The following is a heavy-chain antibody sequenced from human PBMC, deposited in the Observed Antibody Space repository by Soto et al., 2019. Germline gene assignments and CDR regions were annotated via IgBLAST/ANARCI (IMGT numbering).Heavy chain of an antibody. D-gene: IGHD1-26*01. CDR3: ASSLLARNYCGMDV. J-gene: IGHJ6*02. CDR2: INHSGST. CDR1: GGSFSGYY. Sequence: SETLSLTCAVYGGSFSGYYWSWIRQPPGKGLEWIGEINHSGSTNYNPSLKSRVTISVDTSKNQFSLKLSSVTAPDTAVYCCASSLLARNYCGMDVWGQAATVTV. V-gene: IGHV4-34*01.